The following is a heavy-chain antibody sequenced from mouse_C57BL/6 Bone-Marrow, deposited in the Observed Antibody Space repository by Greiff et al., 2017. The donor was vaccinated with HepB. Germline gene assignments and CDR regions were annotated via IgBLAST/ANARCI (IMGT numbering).Heavy chain of an antibody. D-gene: IGHD4-1*01. J-gene: IGHJ2*01. V-gene: IGHV5-4*01. Sequence: EVKVEESGGGLVKPGGSLKLSCAASGFTFSSYAMSWVRQTPEKRLEWVATISDGGSYTYYPDNVKGRFTISRDNAKNNLYLQMSHLKSEDTAMYYCARDRELGRGFDYWGQGTTLTVSS. CDR3: ARDRELGRGFDY. CDR1: GFTFSSYA. CDR2: ISDGGSYT.